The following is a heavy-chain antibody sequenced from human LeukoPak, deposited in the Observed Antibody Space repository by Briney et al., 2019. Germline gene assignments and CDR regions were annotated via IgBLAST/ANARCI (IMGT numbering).Heavy chain of an antibody. CDR2: IKQDGSEK. Sequence: GGSLRLSCAASGFTFSSYWMSWVRQAPGKGLEWVANIKQDGSEKYYVDSVKGRFTISRDNAKNSLYLQMNSLRAEDTAVYYCARGPRITILGVVTTRNWFDPWGQGTLVTVSS. D-gene: IGHD3-3*01. CDR3: ARGPRITILGVVTTRNWFDP. J-gene: IGHJ5*02. V-gene: IGHV3-7*01. CDR1: GFTFSSYW.